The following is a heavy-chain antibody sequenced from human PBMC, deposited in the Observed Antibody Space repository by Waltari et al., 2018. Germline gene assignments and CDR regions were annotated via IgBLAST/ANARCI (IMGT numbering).Heavy chain of an antibody. CDR3: ATLRQWHNGGYYGMDV. D-gene: IGHD6-19*01. J-gene: IGHJ6*02. CDR2: ISYSGSN. V-gene: IGHV4-39*01. Sequence: QLQLQESGPGLVKYSETLSLACSVSGGSISSSSRYWGWIRQPPGKRLEWIGGISYSGSNDYNPSLKSRVTIAVDKSKNQFSLRLSSVTAADTAVYYCATLRQWHNGGYYGMDVWGQGITVTVSS. CDR1: GGSISSSSRY.